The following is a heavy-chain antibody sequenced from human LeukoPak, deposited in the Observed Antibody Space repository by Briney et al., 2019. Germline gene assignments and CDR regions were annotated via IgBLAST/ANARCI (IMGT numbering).Heavy chain of an antibody. V-gene: IGHV1-69*13. CDR2: IIPIFGTA. CDR1: GYTFTSYA. D-gene: IGHD3-16*01. Sequence: SVKVSCKASGYTFTSYAISWVRQAPGQGLEWMGGIIPIFGTANYAQKFQGRVTITADESTSTAYMELSSLRSEDTAVYYCAKGVYYYYYYMDVWGKGTTVTVSS. J-gene: IGHJ6*03. CDR3: AKGVYYYYYYMDV.